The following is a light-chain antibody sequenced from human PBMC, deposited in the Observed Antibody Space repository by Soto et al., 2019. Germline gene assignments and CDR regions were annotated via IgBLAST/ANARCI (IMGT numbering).Light chain of an antibody. J-gene: IGKJ4*01. CDR1: QSVARN. CDR3: QKRSNWPLT. V-gene: IGKV3-15*01. Sequence: EIVMTQSPATLSVSLGEIATLSCRASQSVARNLAWYQQKPGQAPRLLIYAASTRATGTPARFSGSGSGTEFTLTISSLEPEDFAVYYCQKRSNWPLTFGGGTKVDIK. CDR2: AAS.